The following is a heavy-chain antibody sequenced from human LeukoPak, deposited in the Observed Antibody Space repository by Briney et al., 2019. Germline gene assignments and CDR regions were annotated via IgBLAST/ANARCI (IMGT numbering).Heavy chain of an antibody. CDR2: ISSSSSTI. V-gene: IGHV3-48*03. CDR1: GFTFSSSE. J-gene: IGHJ3*02. D-gene: IGHD3-10*01. Sequence: GSLRLSCAASGFTFSSSEMNWVRQAPGKGLEWVSYISSSSSTIYYADSVKGRFTISRDNAKNSLYLQMNSLRAEDTAVYYCARGANLYYYGSGSWDDAFDIWGQGTMVTVSS. CDR3: ARGANLYYYGSGSWDDAFDI.